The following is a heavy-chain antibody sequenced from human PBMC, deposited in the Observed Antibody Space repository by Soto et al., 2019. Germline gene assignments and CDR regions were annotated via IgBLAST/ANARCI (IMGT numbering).Heavy chain of an antibody. CDR2: IRSKAYGGTT. CDR3: TRSGVYSYGPPQPDY. D-gene: IGHD5-18*01. J-gene: IGHJ4*02. CDR1: GFTFGDYA. V-gene: IGHV3-49*04. Sequence: GGSLRLSCTASGFTFGDYAMSWVRQAPGKGPEWVGFIRSKAYGGTTEYAASVKGRFTISRDDSKSIAYLQMNSLKTEDTAVYYCTRSGVYSYGPPQPDYWGQGTLVTVSS.